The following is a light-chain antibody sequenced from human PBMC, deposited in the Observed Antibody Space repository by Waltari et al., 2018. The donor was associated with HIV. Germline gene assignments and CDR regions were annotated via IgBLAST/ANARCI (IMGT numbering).Light chain of an antibody. J-gene: IGLJ3*02. CDR3: SSYAGNNNWV. V-gene: IGLV2-8*01. CDR1: SSVVGRYNY. CDR2: AVN. Sequence: QSALTQPPSASGSPGQSVTISCTGTSSVVGRYNYLSWYQQYPGKAPKVIIYAVNKRPSGVPDRFSASKSGNPASLTVSGLQAEDEADNYCSSYAGNNNWVFGGGTKRTVL.